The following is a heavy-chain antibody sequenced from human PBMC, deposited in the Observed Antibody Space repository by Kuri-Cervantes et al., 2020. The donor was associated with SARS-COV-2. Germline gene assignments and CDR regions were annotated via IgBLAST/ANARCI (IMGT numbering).Heavy chain of an antibody. Sequence: SVKVSCKASGGTFSSYAISWVRQAPGQGLEWMGRIIPIFGTANYAQKFQGRVTMTRDTSTSTVFMQLSSLRSEDTALYYCARDSLSRRKSSDYMDVWGKGTTVTVSS. CDR3: ARDSLSRRKSSDYMDV. V-gene: IGHV1-69*05. J-gene: IGHJ6*03. CDR1: GGTFSSYA. CDR2: IIPIFGTA.